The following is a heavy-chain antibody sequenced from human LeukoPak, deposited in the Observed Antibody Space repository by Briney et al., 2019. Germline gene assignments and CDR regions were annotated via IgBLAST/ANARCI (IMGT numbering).Heavy chain of an antibody. CDR3: ARGFGYYYDSSGYLRPYWYFDL. J-gene: IGHJ2*01. CDR2: IYTSGST. Sequence: SETLSLTCAVYGGSFSGYYWSWIRQPAGKGLEWIGRIYTSGSTNYNPSLKSRVTISVDTSKNQFSLKLSSVTAADTAVYYCARGFGYYYDSSGYLRPYWYFDLWGRGTLVTVSS. V-gene: IGHV4-59*10. D-gene: IGHD3-22*01. CDR1: GGSFSGYY.